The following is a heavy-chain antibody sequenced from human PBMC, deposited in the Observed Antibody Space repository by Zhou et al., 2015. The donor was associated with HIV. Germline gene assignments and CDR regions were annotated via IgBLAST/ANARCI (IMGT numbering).Heavy chain of an antibody. D-gene: IGHD3-9*01. J-gene: IGHJ6*02. CDR3: ARRPRVHYDILTGYSLYGMDV. CDR2: IIPIFGTA. V-gene: IGHV1-69*01. CDR1: GGTFSSYA. Sequence: QVQLVQSGAEVKKPGSSVKVSCKASGGTFSSYAISWVRQAPGQGLEWMGGIIPIFGTANYAQKFQGRVTITADESTSTAYMELSSLRSEDTAVYYCARRPRVHYDILTGYSLYGMDVWGQGTTVTVSS.